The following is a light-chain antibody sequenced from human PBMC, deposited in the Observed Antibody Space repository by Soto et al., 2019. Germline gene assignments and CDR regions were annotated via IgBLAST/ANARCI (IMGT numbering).Light chain of an antibody. CDR1: QSIAYW. J-gene: IGKJ1*01. CDR2: AAS. CDR3: QQYNSFSKT. Sequence: DIQRTQSPSRLSASVGDRVTITCRASQSIAYWLAWYQQKPGKAPNLLIYAASTLETGVPSRFSGSGYGTEFTLTIASLQPDDSATYYCQQYNSFSKTFGRGTKVDIK. V-gene: IGKV1-5*01.